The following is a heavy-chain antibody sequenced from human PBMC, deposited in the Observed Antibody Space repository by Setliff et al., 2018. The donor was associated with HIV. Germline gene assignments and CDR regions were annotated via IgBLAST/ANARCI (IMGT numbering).Heavy chain of an antibody. Sequence: SETLFLTCTVSGGSASNSRYYWAWIRQPPGKGLEYIGSIYYNEKTYYSPSLKSRVTISIDTSKNQFSLNLTPVTAADSAVYYCASRVYYYDSNNFLREEGFDPWGQGTLVTVSS. D-gene: IGHD3-22*01. J-gene: IGHJ5*02. CDR1: GGSASNSRYY. CDR2: IYYNEKT. CDR3: ASRVYYYDSNNFLREEGFDP. V-gene: IGHV4-39*01.